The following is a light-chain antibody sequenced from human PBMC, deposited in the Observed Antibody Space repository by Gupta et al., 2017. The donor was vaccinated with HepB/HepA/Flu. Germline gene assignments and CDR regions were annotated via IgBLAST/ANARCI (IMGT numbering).Light chain of an antibody. CDR2: PDS. V-gene: IGLV3-1*01. J-gene: IGLJ2*01. Sequence: SYELTQPPSVSVSPGQTASITCSGDKLGDKYACWYQQKQGKSPGLVIYPDSKRHSGLPERCYGSNSGNNANVNLSGTQAMDETSADCQAWDRRPYVVFGGGTKLTVL. CDR1: KLGDKY. CDR3: QAWDRRPYVV.